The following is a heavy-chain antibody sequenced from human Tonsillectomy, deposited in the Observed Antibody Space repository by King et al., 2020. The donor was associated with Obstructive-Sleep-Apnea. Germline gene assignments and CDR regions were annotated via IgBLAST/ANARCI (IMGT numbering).Heavy chain of an antibody. CDR1: GFSFDDYA. Sequence: VQLVESGGVVVQPGGSLRLSCAASGFSFDDYAMHWVRQAPGKGLEWVSHINWDGGSTYYADSVKGRFTISRDNSKNSLYLQMNSLRAEDTALYYCAKDQGWGVATTTFDYWGQGTVVTVSS. CDR2: INWDGGST. D-gene: IGHD5-12*01. J-gene: IGHJ4*02. CDR3: AKDQGWGVATTTFDY. V-gene: IGHV3-43D*03.